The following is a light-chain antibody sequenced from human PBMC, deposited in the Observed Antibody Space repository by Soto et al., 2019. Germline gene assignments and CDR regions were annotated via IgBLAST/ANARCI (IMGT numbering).Light chain of an antibody. V-gene: IGKV2-28*01. J-gene: IGKJ5*01. CDR1: QSLRNSNGYKN. Sequence: DTVMTQSPFSLPVTPGEPASISCRSSQSLRNSNGYKNLDWYLQKPGQSPQLLIYMSSNRASGVPDRFSGSGSGTDFTLKISRVEAEDVGVYYCMQALRTPYTFGQGTRLEIK. CDR3: MQALRTPYT. CDR2: MSS.